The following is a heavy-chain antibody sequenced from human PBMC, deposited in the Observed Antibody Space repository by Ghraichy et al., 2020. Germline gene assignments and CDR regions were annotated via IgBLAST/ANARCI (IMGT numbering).Heavy chain of an antibody. CDR3: AKQNGGDFLTHYYYGMDV. CDR2: ISYDGSNK. V-gene: IGHV3-30*18. J-gene: IGHJ6*02. CDR1: GFTFSSYG. D-gene: IGHD2-21*02. Sequence: GGSQRLSCAASGFTFSSYGMHWVRQAPGKGLEWVAVISYDGSNKYYADSVKGRFTISRDNSKNTLYLQMNSLRAEDTAVYYCAKQNGGDFLTHYYYGMDVWGQGTTVTVSS.